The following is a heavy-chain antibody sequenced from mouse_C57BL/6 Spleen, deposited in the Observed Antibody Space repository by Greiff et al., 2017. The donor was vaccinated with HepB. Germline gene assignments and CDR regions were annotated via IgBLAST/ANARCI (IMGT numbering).Heavy chain of an antibody. CDR2: IYPSDSET. J-gene: IGHJ2*01. V-gene: IGHV1-61*01. Sequence: VQLQQSGAELVRPGSSVKLSCKASGYTFTSYWMDWVKQRPGQGLEWIGNIYPSDSETHYNQKFKDKATLTVDKSSSTAYMQLSSLTSEDSAVYYCARGPYYYGSSYYFDYWGQGTTLTVSS. CDR1: GYTFTSYW. CDR3: ARGPYYYGSSYYFDY. D-gene: IGHD1-1*01.